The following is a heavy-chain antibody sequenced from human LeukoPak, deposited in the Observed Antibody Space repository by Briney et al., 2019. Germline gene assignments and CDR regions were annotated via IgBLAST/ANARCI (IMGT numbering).Heavy chain of an antibody. Sequence: GWSLRLSCTASGFSFEEYAMQWVRQVPGKGLQWVSGISSNGESTGYADSVKGRFTISRDNAKNSLYLQMNFLRTEDKALYYCAKGSGTYQGPFDHWGQGSLVTVSS. CDR1: GFSFEEYA. D-gene: IGHD1-1*01. J-gene: IGHJ4*02. CDR2: ISSNGEST. CDR3: AKGSGTYQGPFDH. V-gene: IGHV3-9*01.